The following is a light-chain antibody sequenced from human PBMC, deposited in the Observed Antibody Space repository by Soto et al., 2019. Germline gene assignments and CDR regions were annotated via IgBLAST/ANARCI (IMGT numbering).Light chain of an antibody. CDR3: QQRSNWPLT. CDR2: DAS. Sequence: EIVLTQPPGTLSLSPGETASLSCRASQSVSSNYLAWYQQKSGQAPRLLIYDASNRATGIPARFSGSGSGTDFTLTISSLEPEDFAVYYCQQRSNWPLTFGGGTKVDIK. V-gene: IGKV3-11*01. CDR1: QSVSSNY. J-gene: IGKJ4*01.